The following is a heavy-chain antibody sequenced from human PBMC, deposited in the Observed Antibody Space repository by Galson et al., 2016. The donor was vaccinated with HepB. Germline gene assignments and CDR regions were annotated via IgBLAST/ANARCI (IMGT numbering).Heavy chain of an antibody. V-gene: IGHV4-34*01. CDR2: INHSGNT. D-gene: IGHD1-26*01. Sequence: ETLSLTCAVYGGSLRGYYWSWIRQPPGKGLEWIGEINHSGNTNYNPSLKSRVTMTVDASKNQFSLTLRSATAADTALYFCARISLRVGQDYWGQGALVTVSS. CDR1: GGSLRGYY. CDR3: ARISLRVGQDY. J-gene: IGHJ4*02.